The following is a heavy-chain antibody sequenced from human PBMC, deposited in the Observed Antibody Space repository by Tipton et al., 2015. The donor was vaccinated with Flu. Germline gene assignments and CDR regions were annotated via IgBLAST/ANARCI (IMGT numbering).Heavy chain of an antibody. V-gene: IGHV4-61*01. D-gene: IGHD6-19*01. CDR1: GGSISSSSYY. Sequence: TLSLTCTVSGGSISSSSYYWGWIRQPPGKGLEWIGYIYYSGSTNYNPSLKSRVTISVDTSKNQFSLKLSSVTAADTAVYYCAREGSGWYRNWFDPWGQGTLVTVSS. J-gene: IGHJ5*02. CDR3: AREGSGWYRNWFDP. CDR2: IYYSGST.